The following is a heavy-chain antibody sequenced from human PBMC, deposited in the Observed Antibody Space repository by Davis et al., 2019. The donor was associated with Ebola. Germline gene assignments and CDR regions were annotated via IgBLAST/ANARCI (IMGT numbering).Heavy chain of an antibody. CDR2: IDPSDSYT. Sequence: GESLKISCQDSGNSFSSHWIGWVRQMPGKGLEWMGRIDPSDSYTNYSPSFQGHVTISADKSISTAYLQWSSLKASDSGMYYCASLRRTITGMDDGFDIWGQGTMVTVSS. J-gene: IGHJ3*02. D-gene: IGHD2-8*02. CDR3: ASLRRTITGMDDGFDI. V-gene: IGHV5-10-1*01. CDR1: GNSFSSHW.